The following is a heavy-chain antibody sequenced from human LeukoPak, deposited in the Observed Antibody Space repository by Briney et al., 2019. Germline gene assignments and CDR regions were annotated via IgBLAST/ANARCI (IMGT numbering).Heavy chain of an antibody. J-gene: IGHJ4*02. CDR1: GFTFSNYW. CDR2: INSDGRST. V-gene: IGHV3-74*01. CDR3: ARDQNMGPSGY. D-gene: IGHD2/OR15-2a*01. Sequence: PGGSLRLSCAASGFTFSNYWMHWVRQAPGKGLVWVSRINSDGRSTNYADSVKGRFTISRDNSKNTLYLQMNSLRAEDTAVYYCARDQNMGPSGYWGQGTLVTVSS.